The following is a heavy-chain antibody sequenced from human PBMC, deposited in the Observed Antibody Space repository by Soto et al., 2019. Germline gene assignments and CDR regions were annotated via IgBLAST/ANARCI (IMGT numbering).Heavy chain of an antibody. CDR2: IYYSGST. D-gene: IGHD3-9*01. V-gene: IGHV4-31*03. Sequence: SETLSLTCTVSGGSISSCGYYWSWIRQHPGKGLEWIGYIYYSGSTYYNPSLKSRVTISVDTSKNQFSLKLSSVTAADTAVYYCARGDYDILTGYSYFDYWGQGTLVTVSS. J-gene: IGHJ4*02. CDR1: GGSISSCGYY. CDR3: ARGDYDILTGYSYFDY.